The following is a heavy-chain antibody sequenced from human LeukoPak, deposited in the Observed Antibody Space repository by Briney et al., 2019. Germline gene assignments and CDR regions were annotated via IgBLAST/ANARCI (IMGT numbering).Heavy chain of an antibody. V-gene: IGHV1-18*01. J-gene: IGHJ4*02. CDR1: GYTFTSYG. Sequence: GASVKVSCKASGYTFTSYGISWVRQAPGQGLEWMGWISAYNGNTNYAQKLQGRVTMTTDTSTSTAYMELRSLRSDDTAVYYCARQPLSGYSYGYLPSPFDYWGQGTLVTVSS. CDR3: ARQPLSGYSYGYLPSPFDY. CDR2: ISAYNGNT. D-gene: IGHD5-18*01.